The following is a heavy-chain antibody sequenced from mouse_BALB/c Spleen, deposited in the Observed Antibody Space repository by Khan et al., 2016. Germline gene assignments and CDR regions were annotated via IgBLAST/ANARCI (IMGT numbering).Heavy chain of an antibody. J-gene: IGHJ2*01. CDR3: ARDQGGNYFDY. CDR1: GFSLTSYG. V-gene: IGHV2-9*02. CDR2: IWAGGST. D-gene: IGHD1-1*02. Sequence: QVQLKESGPGLVAPSQSLSITCTVSGFSLTSYGVHWVRQPPGKGLEWLGVIWAGGSTNYNSARMSRLHISKDNSKSQVFLKMRSLQTEDTAMYYCARDQGGNYFDYWGQGTTLTVSS.